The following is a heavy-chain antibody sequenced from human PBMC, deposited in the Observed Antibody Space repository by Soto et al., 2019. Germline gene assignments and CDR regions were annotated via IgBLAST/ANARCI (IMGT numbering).Heavy chain of an antibody. CDR2: IIPIFGTA. V-gene: IGHV1-69*01. CDR3: ARQIAVAARFDY. D-gene: IGHD6-19*01. J-gene: IGHJ4*02. CDR1: GGTFSSYA. Sequence: QVQLVQSAAAATKPGASVKVSCKASGGTFSSYAISWVRQAPGQGLEWMGGIIPIFGTANYAQKFQGRVTITADETTSPAYMELTSMRSELTAVYYCARQIAVAARFDYWGQGTLVAVS.